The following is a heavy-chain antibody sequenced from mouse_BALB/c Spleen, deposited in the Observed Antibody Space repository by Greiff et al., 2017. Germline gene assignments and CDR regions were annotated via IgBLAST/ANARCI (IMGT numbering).Heavy chain of an antibody. Sequence: EVMLVESGPGLVKPSQSLSLTCTVTGYSITSDYAWNWIRQFPGNKLEWMGYISYSGSTSYNPSLKSRISITRDTSKNQFFLQLNSVTTEDTATYYCARSEDYYGSSYYAMDYWGQGTSVTVSS. V-gene: IGHV3-2*02. D-gene: IGHD1-1*01. CDR3: ARSEDYYGSSYYAMDY. CDR1: GYSITSDYA. CDR2: ISYSGST. J-gene: IGHJ4*01.